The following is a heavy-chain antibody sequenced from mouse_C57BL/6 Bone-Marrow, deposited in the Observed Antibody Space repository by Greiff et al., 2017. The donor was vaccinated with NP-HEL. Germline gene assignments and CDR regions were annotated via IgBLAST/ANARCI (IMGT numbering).Heavy chain of an antibody. J-gene: IGHJ1*03. D-gene: IGHD1-1*01. CDR1: GFTFSDYG. Sequence: EVQGVESGGGLVKPGGSLKLSCAASGFTFSDYGMHWVRQAPEKGLEWVAYISSGSSTIYYADTVKGRFTISRDNAKNTLFLQMTSLRAEDTARYYCARTGYYGSSPWYFDVWGTGTTVTVSS. CDR2: ISSGSSTI. V-gene: IGHV5-17*01. CDR3: ARTGYYGSSPWYFDV.